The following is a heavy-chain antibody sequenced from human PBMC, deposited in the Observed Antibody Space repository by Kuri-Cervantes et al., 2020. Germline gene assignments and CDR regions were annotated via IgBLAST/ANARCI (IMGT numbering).Heavy chain of an antibody. CDR2: ISYDGSNK. D-gene: IGHD3-10*01. CDR3: AKDQYYYGSGKDGMDV. Sequence: GGSLRLSCAASGFTFSSYGMHWVRQAPGKGLEWVAVISYDGSNKYYADSVKGRFTISRDNSKNTLYLQMNSLRAEDTAVYYCAKDQYYYGSGKDGMDVWGQGTTVTVSS. V-gene: IGHV3-30*18. J-gene: IGHJ6*02. CDR1: GFTFSSYG.